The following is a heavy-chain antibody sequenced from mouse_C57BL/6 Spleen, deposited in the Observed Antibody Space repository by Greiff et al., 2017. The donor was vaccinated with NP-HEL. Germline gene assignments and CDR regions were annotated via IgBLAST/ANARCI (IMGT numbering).Heavy chain of an antibody. V-gene: IGHV5-17*01. CDR1: GFTFSDYG. D-gene: IGHD1-1*01. Sequence: EVKLMESGGGLVKPGGSLKLSCAASGFTFSDYGMHWVRQAPEKGLEWVAYISSGSSTIYYADTVKGRFTISRDNAKNTLFLQMTSLRSEDTAMYYCARRVPFITTVVAKGNYAMDYWGQGTSVTVSS. J-gene: IGHJ4*01. CDR3: ARRVPFITTVVAKGNYAMDY. CDR2: ISSGSSTI.